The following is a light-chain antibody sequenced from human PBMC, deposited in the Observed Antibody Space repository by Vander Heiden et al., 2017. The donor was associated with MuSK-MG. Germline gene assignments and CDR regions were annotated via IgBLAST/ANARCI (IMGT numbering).Light chain of an antibody. Sequence: DIQMTQSPSTLSASVGDRVTITCRASQSISIWLAWYQQKPGRAPNLLIYEASNLQSGVPSRFSGSGSGTEFTLTISGLQPDDFTTYYCQQYYSYSVTFGGGTKVEIK. CDR1: QSISIW. CDR3: QQYYSYSVT. CDR2: EAS. J-gene: IGKJ4*01. V-gene: IGKV1-5*01.